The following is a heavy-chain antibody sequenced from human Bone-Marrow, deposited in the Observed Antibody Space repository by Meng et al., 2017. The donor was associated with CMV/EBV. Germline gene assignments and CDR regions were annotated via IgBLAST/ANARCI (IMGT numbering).Heavy chain of an antibody. V-gene: IGHV4-34*01. Sequence: SFSGCYCSWIRQPPGERLEWIGESNHSGSTNYHPSLKSRVTISVDTSKNQFSLKLSSVTAADTAVYYCARGRVIFGVVIAARGWFDPWGQGTLVTVSS. CDR2: SNHSGST. D-gene: IGHD3-3*01. J-gene: IGHJ5*02. CDR3: ARGRVIFGVVIAARGWFDP. CDR1: SFSGCY.